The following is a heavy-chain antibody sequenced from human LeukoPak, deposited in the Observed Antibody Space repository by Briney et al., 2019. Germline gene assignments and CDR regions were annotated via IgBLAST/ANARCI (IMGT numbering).Heavy chain of an antibody. CDR2: IYDGSA. CDR3: AREGGRQWLVSGALDS. CDR1: DDSVSSSRYY. V-gene: IGHV4-61*01. D-gene: IGHD6-19*01. Sequence: SETLSLTCTVSDDSVSSSRYYWTWIRPPPGKGLEWVGYIYDGSATYNPSLESRVTLSMDTSKNQYSLKMTSVTAADTAVYYCAREGGRQWLVSGALDSWGQGTLVTVSS. J-gene: IGHJ5*01.